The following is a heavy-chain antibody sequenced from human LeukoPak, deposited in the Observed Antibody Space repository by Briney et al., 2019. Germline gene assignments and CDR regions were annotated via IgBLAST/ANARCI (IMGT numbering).Heavy chain of an antibody. V-gene: IGHV3-64*01. CDR2: ISSNGGST. Sequence: PGGSLRLSCTASGFIFSSYSMHWVRQAPGKGLEFVSAISSNGGSTFYANSVKGRFTISRDTSKNTLYLQMGSLRAEDIAVYYCARVGDFSVAAFDIWGQGTMVTVPS. D-gene: IGHD3-16*01. CDR3: ARVGDFSVAAFDI. J-gene: IGHJ3*02. CDR1: GFIFSSYS.